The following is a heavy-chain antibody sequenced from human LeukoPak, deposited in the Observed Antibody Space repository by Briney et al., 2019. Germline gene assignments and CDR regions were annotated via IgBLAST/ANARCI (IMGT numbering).Heavy chain of an antibody. J-gene: IGHJ4*02. CDR2: IFSADRT. D-gene: IGHD1-26*01. Sequence: GGSLRLSCAASGFTVSNNYMSWLRQPPGKGLEWVSIIFSADRTYFADSVKGRFSISRDNSKNTLYLQMNSLRAEDTAVYYCARVGNYYDFDYWGQGTLVTVS. V-gene: IGHV3-53*01. CDR1: GFTVSNNY. CDR3: ARVGNYYDFDY.